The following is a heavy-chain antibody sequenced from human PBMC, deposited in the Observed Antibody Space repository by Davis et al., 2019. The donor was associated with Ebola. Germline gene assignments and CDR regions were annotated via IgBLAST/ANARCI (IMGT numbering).Heavy chain of an antibody. CDR3: ASTNRYKGFGY. CDR2: IYYSGST. J-gene: IGHJ4*02. CDR1: GGSISSYY. V-gene: IGHV4-59*08. Sequence: PSETLSLTCTVSGGSISSYYWSWIRQPQGKGLEWIGYIYYSGSTNYNPSLKSRVTISVDTSKNQFSLKLSSVTAADTAVYYCASTNRYKGFGYWGQGTLVTVSS. D-gene: IGHD2-2*02.